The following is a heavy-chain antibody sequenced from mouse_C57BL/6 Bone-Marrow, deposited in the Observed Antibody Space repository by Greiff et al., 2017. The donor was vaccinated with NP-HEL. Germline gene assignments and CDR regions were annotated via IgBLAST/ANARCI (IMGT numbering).Heavy chain of an antibody. V-gene: IGHV1-81*01. CDR1: GYTFTSYG. J-gene: IGHJ3*01. D-gene: IGHD1-1*01. CDR3: ATLYYGSSYDWFAY. Sequence: VQLQQSGAELARPGASVKLSCKASGYTFTSYGISWVKQRTGQGLEWIGEIYPRSGNTYYNEKFKGKATLTADKSSSTAYMELHSLTSEDSAVYFCATLYYGSSYDWFAYWGQGTLVTVSA. CDR2: IYPRSGNT.